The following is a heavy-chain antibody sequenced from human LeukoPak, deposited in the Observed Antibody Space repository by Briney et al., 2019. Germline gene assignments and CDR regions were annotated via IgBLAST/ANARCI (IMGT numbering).Heavy chain of an antibody. V-gene: IGHV5-51*01. CDR1: GYTFTSYW. J-gene: IGHJ4*02. Sequence: GESLKISCKGSGYTFTSYWIGWVRQMPGKGLEWMGIIYPGDSDSRYSPSFQGQVTISADKSISAAYLQWSSLKASDTAIYYCARYSRMATITDFDYWGQGTLVTVS. D-gene: IGHD5-24*01. CDR2: IYPGDSDS. CDR3: ARYSRMATITDFDY.